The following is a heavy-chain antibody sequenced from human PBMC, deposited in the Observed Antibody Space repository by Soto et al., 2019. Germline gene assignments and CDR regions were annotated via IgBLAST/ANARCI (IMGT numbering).Heavy chain of an antibody. Sequence: QLQLQESGPGLVKPSETLSLTCTVSGGSISSSSFYWCWIRQPPGKGLEWIGSIYYSGSTYYNPSLKSRVTISVDTSKYQFSLKLSSVTAADTDVYYCARKYYDFCSGYYNRRGYFDYWGQGTLVTVSS. D-gene: IGHD3-3*01. V-gene: IGHV4-39*01. J-gene: IGHJ4*02. CDR1: GGSISSSSFY. CDR2: IYYSGST. CDR3: ARKYYDFCSGYYNRRGYFDY.